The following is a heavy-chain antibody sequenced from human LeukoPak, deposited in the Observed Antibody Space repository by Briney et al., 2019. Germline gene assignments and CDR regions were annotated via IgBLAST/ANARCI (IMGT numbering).Heavy chain of an antibody. CDR3: ARAVHSRTDWFDP. CDR2: TYHSGST. D-gene: IGHD6-13*01. J-gene: IGHJ5*02. V-gene: IGHV4-30-2*01. Sequence: SETLSLTCAVSGCSIGSGGYSWSWIRQPPGKGLEWIGYTYHSGSTYYDPSLKSRVTISVDRSKNQFSLKLSSVTAADTAVYYCARAVHSRTDWFDPWGQGTLVTVSS. CDR1: GCSIGSGGYS.